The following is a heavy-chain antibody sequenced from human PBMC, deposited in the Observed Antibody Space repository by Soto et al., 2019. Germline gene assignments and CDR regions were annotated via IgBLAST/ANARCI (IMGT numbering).Heavy chain of an antibody. CDR3: ARDGGRHSGGIDY. V-gene: IGHV1-69*01. J-gene: IGHJ4*02. CDR1: GGTFSSYS. Sequence: QVQLVQSGAEVKKPGSSVKVSCKASGGTFSSYSINWVRQAPGQGLEWMGEIIPIFGTAKYAQKFQGRVTITADESTSTAYMELSSLRSEDTAVYYCARDGGRHSGGIDYRGLGTLVTVSS. D-gene: IGHD2-15*01. CDR2: IIPIFGTA.